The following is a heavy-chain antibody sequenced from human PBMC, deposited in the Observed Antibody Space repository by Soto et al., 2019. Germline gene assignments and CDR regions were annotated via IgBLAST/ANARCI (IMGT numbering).Heavy chain of an antibody. D-gene: IGHD6-13*01. CDR2: IYYSGST. Sequence: LSLTCTVSGGSISSSSYYWGWIRQPPGKGLEWIGSIYYSGSTYYNPSLKSRVTISVDTSKNQFSLKLSSVTAADTAVYYCARHGIIYSSSWYWGDYSYYYGMDVWGQGTTVTVSS. CDR1: GGSISSSSYY. J-gene: IGHJ6*02. V-gene: IGHV4-39*01. CDR3: ARHGIIYSSSWYWGDYSYYYGMDV.